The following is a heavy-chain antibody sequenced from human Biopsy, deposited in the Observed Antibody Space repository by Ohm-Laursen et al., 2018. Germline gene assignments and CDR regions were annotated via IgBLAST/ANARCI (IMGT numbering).Heavy chain of an antibody. V-gene: IGHV1-2*02. CDR3: TRGGYYYDSLAYYYWFDP. J-gene: IGHJ5*02. Sequence: ASVKISCKASGYTFTGHHVHWVRQAPGQGLEWMGWINAKTGDTNYAQKFQGRVTMTRDTSISTAYVDLSSLRSDDTAVYYCTRGGYYYDSLAYYYWFDPWGQGTLVTVSS. CDR1: GYTFTGHH. CDR2: INAKTGDT. D-gene: IGHD3-22*01.